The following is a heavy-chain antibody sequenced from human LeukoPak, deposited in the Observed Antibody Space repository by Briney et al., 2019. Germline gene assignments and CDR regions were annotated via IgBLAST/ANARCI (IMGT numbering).Heavy chain of an antibody. D-gene: IGHD5-18*01. CDR2: IYYSGST. CDR3: AREGSYGYFDY. V-gene: IGHV4-31*03. Sequence: SETLSLTCTVSGGSISSGGYYWSWIRQHPGKGLEWIGHIYYSGSTYYNPSLKSRVTISVDTSKNQFSLKLSSVTAADTAVYYCAREGSYGYFDYWGQGTLVTVSS. CDR1: GGSISSGGYY. J-gene: IGHJ4*02.